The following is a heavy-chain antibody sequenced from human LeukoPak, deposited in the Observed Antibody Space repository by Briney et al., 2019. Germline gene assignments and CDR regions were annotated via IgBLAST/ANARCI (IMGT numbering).Heavy chain of an antibody. J-gene: IGHJ6*02. CDR2: INHSGST. V-gene: IGHV4-34*01. D-gene: IGHD3-10*01. CDR3: AKNTWKSSDSGRGRMDV. CDR1: GGSFSGYY. Sequence: SETLSLTCAVYGGSFSGYYWSWIRQPPGKGLEWIGEINHSGSTNYNPSLKSRVTISVDTSKNQFSLKLSSVTAADTAVYYCAKNTWKSSDSGRGRMDVWGQGTTVTVSS.